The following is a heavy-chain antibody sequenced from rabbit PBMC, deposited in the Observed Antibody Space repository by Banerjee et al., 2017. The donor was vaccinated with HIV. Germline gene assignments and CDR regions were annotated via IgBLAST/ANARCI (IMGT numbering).Heavy chain of an antibody. Sequence: QEQLEESGGDLVKPEGSLTLTCTASGFSFSSGYDMCWVRQAPGKGLEWIGCIYTGGGTTYYASWAKGRFTISKTSSTTVTLQMTSLTAADTASYFCARGSYAGYGINLWGPGTLVTVS. D-gene: IGHD5-1*01. V-gene: IGHV1S45*01. CDR1: GFSFSSGYD. CDR3: ARGSYAGYGINL. J-gene: IGHJ4*01. CDR2: IYTGGGTT.